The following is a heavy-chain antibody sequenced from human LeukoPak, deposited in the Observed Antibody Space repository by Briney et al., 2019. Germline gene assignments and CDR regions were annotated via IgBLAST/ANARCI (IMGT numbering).Heavy chain of an antibody. J-gene: IGHJ4*02. CDR3: VRLRYFDNTFDY. CDR2: VSYTRGT. V-gene: IGHV4-39*01. Sequence: PSETLSPTCTVSGSSISSSNYNWDWIRQPPGKGLEWLGCVSYTRGTYYTPSLKSRVAISVDTSRNQFSLKLTSVTAADTAVYFCVRLRYFDNTFDYWGQGTLVTVSS. D-gene: IGHD3-9*01. CDR1: GSSISSSNYN.